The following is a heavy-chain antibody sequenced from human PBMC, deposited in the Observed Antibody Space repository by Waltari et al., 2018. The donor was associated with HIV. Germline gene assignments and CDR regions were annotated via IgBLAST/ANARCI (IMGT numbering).Heavy chain of an antibody. D-gene: IGHD1-26*01. V-gene: IGHV4-39*01. CDR1: AGFLSTSHYF. CDR3: ARHALRVGASYWYFDL. Sequence: QLQLQESGPGLVKPSATLSLPCTVSAGFLSTSHYFMVWIRRPPGKGLEWIGRIYYSGRSYYNPSLKSRVTISVDTSKNQFSLKLSSVTATDTAVYYCARHALRVGASYWYFDLWGRGTLVTVSS. J-gene: IGHJ2*01. CDR2: IYYSGRS.